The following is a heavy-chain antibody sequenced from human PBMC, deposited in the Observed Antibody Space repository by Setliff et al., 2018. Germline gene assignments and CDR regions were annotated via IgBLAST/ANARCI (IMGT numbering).Heavy chain of an antibody. CDR3: TTAHYTGNSRTLDF. CDR1: GFSFSTYW. J-gene: IGHJ4*02. CDR2: IKSGGSSA. V-gene: IGHV3-74*01. D-gene: IGHD1-26*01. Sequence: HPGGSLRLSCAASGFSFSTYWMHWVRQVPGKGLVWVSRIKSGGSSATYADSVKGRFTISRDNAKNTVSLQMTNLRVEDTAIYYCTTAHYTGNSRTLDFWGPGTLVTVSS.